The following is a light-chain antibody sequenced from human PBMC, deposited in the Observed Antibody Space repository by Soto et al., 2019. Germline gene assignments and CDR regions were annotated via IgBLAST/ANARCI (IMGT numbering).Light chain of an antibody. J-gene: IGKJ4*01. Sequence: DIHMTQSPSSLSASVGNRVTITCRASQSISSHLNWYQQKPGKAPKLLICAASTLLSGVPSRFGGSGSGTDFTLTISSLQPEDFATYSCQHSHSAPLTFGGGTKVEIK. CDR2: AAS. CDR3: QHSHSAPLT. V-gene: IGKV1-39*01. CDR1: QSISSH.